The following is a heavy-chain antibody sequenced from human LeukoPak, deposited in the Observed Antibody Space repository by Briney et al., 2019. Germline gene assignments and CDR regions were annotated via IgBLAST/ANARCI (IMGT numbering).Heavy chain of an antibody. CDR1: GYTFTNYD. CDR2: MKPNSGNT. CDR3: ARPGAAAGFAY. D-gene: IGHD6-13*01. Sequence: ASVKVSCKASGYTFTNYDINWVRLATGQGLEWMGLMKPNSGNTDSAQKFQGRITMTTNTSIETAYMELSSLRSEDTAVYYCARPGAAAGFAYWGQGTLVTVSS. J-gene: IGHJ4*02. V-gene: IGHV1-8*01.